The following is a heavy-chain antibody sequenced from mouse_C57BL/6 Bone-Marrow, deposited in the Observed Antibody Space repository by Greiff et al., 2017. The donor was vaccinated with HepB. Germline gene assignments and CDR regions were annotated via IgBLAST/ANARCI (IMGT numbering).Heavy chain of an antibody. CDR3: VRRASTVVAEDYAMDY. Sequence: GGGLVQPKGSLKLSCAASGFSFNTYAMNWVRQAPGKGLEWVARIRSKSNNYATYYADSVKDRFTISRDDSESMLYLQMNNLKTEDTAMYYCVRRASTVVAEDYAMDYWGQGTSVTVAS. V-gene: IGHV10-1*01. D-gene: IGHD1-1*01. CDR2: IRSKSNNYAT. J-gene: IGHJ4*01. CDR1: GFSFNTYA.